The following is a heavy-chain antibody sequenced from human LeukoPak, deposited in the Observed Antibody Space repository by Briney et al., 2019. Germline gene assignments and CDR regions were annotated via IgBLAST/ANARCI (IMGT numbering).Heavy chain of an antibody. D-gene: IGHD2-15*01. CDR2: ISSSGSTI. Sequence: GGSLRLSCAASGFTFSDYYMSWIRQAPGKGLEWVSYISSSGSTIYYADSVKGRFTISRDNAKNSLYLQMNSLRAEDTAVYYCAKDLGSGTADFDYWGQGTLVTVSS. V-gene: IGHV3-11*01. J-gene: IGHJ4*02. CDR1: GFTFSDYY. CDR3: AKDLGSGTADFDY.